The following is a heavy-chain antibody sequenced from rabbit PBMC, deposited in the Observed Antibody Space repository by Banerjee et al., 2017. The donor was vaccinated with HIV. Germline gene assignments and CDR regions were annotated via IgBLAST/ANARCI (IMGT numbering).Heavy chain of an antibody. J-gene: IGHJ3*01. CDR1: GFSFTITDF. D-gene: IGHD1-1*01. CDR2: IYAGSSGRT. CDR3: ARKNVVMSYGIDL. V-gene: IGHV1S45*01. Sequence: QEQLKETGGGLVQPGGSLTLSCKASGFSFTITDFMCWVRQAPGKGLEWTACIYAGSSGRTYYATWAKGRFTISKTSSTTVTLQMTSLTAADTATYFCARKNVVMSYGIDLWGQGTLVTVS.